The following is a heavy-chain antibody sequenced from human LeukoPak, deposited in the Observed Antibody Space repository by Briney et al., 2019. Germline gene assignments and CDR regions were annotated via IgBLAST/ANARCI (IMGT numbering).Heavy chain of an antibody. J-gene: IGHJ6*02. D-gene: IGHD2-15*01. V-gene: IGHV4-34*01. CDR1: GGSFSGYY. Sequence: SETLSLTCAVYGGSFSGYYWSWIRQPPGKGLEWIGEIDHSGGANYNPSLKSRVTISVDTSKNQFSLKLSSVTAAETAVYFCARRYLGYCSGDSCPLNYYGMDVWGQGTTVTISS. CDR3: ARRYLGYCSGDSCPLNYYGMDV. CDR2: IDHSGGA.